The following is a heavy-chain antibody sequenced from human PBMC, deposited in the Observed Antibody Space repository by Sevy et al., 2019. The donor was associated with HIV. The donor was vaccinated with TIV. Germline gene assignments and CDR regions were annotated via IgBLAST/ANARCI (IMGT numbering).Heavy chain of an antibody. Sequence: GGSLRLSCAASGFTFSRYAIHWVRQAPGKGLEWVAVISFDGSNKNYADSMKGRFTISRDNSKNTLYLQMNSLRTEDTAVYYCARDFPYFDYWGQGTLVTVSS. CDR1: GFTFSRYA. J-gene: IGHJ4*02. CDR3: ARDFPYFDY. CDR2: ISFDGSNK. V-gene: IGHV3-30-3*01.